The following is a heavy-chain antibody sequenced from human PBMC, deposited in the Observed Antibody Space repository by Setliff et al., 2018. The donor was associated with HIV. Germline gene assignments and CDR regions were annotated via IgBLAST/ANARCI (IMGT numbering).Heavy chain of an antibody. CDR1: GYSISSSYY. J-gene: IGHJ3*02. D-gene: IGHD1-26*01. CDR3: ARQGIVGVDRAFDI. Sequence: SETLSLTCAVSGYSISSSYYWCWIRQPPGKGLEWIASVYHGGSAYYHPSLKSRVTTSVDTSKNQFSLRLSYVTAADTAVYYCARQGIVGVDRAFDIWGQGTKVTVSS. CDR2: VYHGGSA. V-gene: IGHV4-38-2*01.